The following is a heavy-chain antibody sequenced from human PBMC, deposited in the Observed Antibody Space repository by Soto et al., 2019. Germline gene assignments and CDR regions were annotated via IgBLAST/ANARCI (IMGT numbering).Heavy chain of an antibody. D-gene: IGHD1-1*01. CDR1: GGSITTGGRY. Sequence: QERLQEWGPGLVKHSQTLSRKCSVSGGSITTGGRYWSWIRQLPGKGLEWIGDIYYSGNTYYNASLKSLVTISVEAAKNQFSLKLSSVTAADTAVYYCAQVLVFTGGDGFDIWGQGRLVTVSS. J-gene: IGHJ3*02. V-gene: IGHV4-31*01. CDR3: AQVLVFTGGDGFDI. CDR2: IYYSGNT.